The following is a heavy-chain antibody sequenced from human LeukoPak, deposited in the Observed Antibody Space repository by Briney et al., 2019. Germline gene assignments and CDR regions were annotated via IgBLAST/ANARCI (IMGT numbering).Heavy chain of an antibody. J-gene: IGHJ4*02. CDR1: GGSFSGYY. D-gene: IGHD3-10*01. CDR3: ARGQWEVRGIIITQLDY. CDR2: SKHSGGT. V-gene: IGHV4-34*01. Sequence: SETLSLTCAVYGGSFSGYYWSWIRQPPGKGLEWIGESKHSGGTNYDPSLKSRVTISVDTSKKQFSLTLTSVTAADTAVYYCARGQWEVRGIIITQLDYWGQGTLVTVSS.